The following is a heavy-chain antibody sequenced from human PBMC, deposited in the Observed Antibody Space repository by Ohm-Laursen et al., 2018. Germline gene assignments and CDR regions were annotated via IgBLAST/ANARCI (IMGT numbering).Heavy chain of an antibody. V-gene: IGHV3-48*04. Sequence: ETLSLTCSASGFTFSSYNMNWVRQAPGKGLEWVSYIRSSSTIIYYADSVKGRFTISRDNAKNSLYLQMNSLRAEDTAVYYCAKVLAGGYYYYYGMDVWGQGTTVTVSS. CDR1: GFTFSSYN. CDR2: IRSSSTII. CDR3: AKVLAGGYYYYYGMDV. D-gene: IGHD1-14*01. J-gene: IGHJ6*02.